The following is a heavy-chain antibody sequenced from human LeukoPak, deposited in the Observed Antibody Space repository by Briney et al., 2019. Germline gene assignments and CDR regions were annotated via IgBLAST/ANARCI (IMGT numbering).Heavy chain of an antibody. CDR2: ISRSGGST. Sequence: AGSLRLSCAAYGFTFSSYAMSWVRQAPGKGLEWVPAISRSGGSTYYADSMKGRFNIARDNSKNPLYMQLTSLRAEDTAVYYCANGEVTTAFDYWGQGTLVTVSS. CDR3: ANGEVTTAFDY. D-gene: IGHD3-10*01. V-gene: IGHV3-23*01. CDR1: GFTFSSYA. J-gene: IGHJ4*02.